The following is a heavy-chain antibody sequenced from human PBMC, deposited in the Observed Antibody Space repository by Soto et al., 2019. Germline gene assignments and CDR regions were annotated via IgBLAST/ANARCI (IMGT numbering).Heavy chain of an antibody. CDR2: IHYSGTT. CDR3: AAGEASSRNLAPYYLDF. Sequence: SETLSLTWTVSGGSTRNYFWTWIRQPPGKGLEWIGYIHYSGTTSFFPSYNPSLRSRVTISEDTSKNQFSLKLLSVTTADTAVYFCAAGEASSRNLAPYYLDFWGQGTLVTVSS. J-gene: IGHJ4*02. CDR1: GGSTRNYF. V-gene: IGHV4-59*01. D-gene: IGHD6-13*01.